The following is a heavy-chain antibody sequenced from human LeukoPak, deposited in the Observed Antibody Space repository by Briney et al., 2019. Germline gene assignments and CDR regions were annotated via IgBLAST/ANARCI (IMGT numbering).Heavy chain of an antibody. J-gene: IGHJ4*02. CDR1: GFTFSSYE. D-gene: IGHD2-15*01. CDR3: ARDSVLSYCSGGSCHYFDY. Sequence: GGSLRLSCAASGFTFSSYEMNWVRQAPGKGLEWVSSISSSSSYIYYADSVKGRFTISRDNAKNSLYLQMNSLRAEDTAVYYCARDSVLSYCSGGSCHYFDYWGQGTLVTVSS. CDR2: ISSSSSYI. V-gene: IGHV3-21*01.